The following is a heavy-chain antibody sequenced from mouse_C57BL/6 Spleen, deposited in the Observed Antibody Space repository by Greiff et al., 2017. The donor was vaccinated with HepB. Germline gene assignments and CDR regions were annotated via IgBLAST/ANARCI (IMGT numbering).Heavy chain of an antibody. J-gene: IGHJ1*03. V-gene: IGHV1-26*01. CDR2: INPNNGGT. Sequence: EVQLQQSGPELVKPGASVKISCKASGYTFTDYYMNWVKQSHGKSLEWIGDINPNNGGTSYNQKFKGKATLTVDKSSSTAYMELRSLTSEDSAVYYCVYYDYLYWYFDVWGTGTTVTVSS. D-gene: IGHD2-4*01. CDR1: GYTFTDYY. CDR3: VYYDYLYWYFDV.